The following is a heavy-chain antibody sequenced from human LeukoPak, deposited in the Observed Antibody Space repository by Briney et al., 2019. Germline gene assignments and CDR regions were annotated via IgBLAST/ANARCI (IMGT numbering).Heavy chain of an antibody. CDR1: GFTFSKYA. J-gene: IGHJ3*01. V-gene: IGHV3-33*01. CDR2: VWNDGTDE. Sequence: GGSLRLSCAASGFTFSKYAMHWVRQTPGKGLEWVAAVWNDGTDENYADSVKGRFTISSDNSKTTLYLQMNSLRAEDSAVYYWTFEIGRSQGAFDVWGQGTMITVSS. D-gene: IGHD3-16*01. CDR3: TFEIGRSQGAFDV.